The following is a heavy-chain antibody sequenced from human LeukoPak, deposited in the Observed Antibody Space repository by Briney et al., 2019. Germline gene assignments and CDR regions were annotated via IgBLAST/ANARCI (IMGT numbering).Heavy chain of an antibody. CDR3: ARAVNGSSFFRV. D-gene: IGHD6-13*01. V-gene: IGHV1-2*02. J-gene: IGHJ4*02. CDR2: INPNSGGT. CDR1: GYTFTGYY. Sequence: ASVKVSCKASGYTFTGYYMHWVRQAPGQGLEWTGWINPNSGGTNYAQKFQGRVTMTRDTSISTAYMELSRLRSDDTAVYYCARAVNGSSFFRVWGQGTLVTVSS.